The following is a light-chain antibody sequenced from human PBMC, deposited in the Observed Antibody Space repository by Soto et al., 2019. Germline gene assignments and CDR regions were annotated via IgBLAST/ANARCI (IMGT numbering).Light chain of an antibody. CDR2: TAS. Sequence: AIRMTQSPYSLSASTGDRVTITCRTSQGISSYLAWYQQKPGKAPKILIHTASTLQGGVPSRFSGSGSVTDFTLTISRLQSEDFATSYYQQYYTDPWTFGQGTKVEVK. CDR3: QQYYTDPWT. CDR1: QGISSY. J-gene: IGKJ1*01. V-gene: IGKV1-8*01.